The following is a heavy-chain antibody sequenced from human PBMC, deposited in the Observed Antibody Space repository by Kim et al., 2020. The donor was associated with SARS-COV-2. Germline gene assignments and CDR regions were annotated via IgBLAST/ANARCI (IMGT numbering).Heavy chain of an antibody. V-gene: IGHV3-23*02. J-gene: IGHJ5*02. Sequence: DPVKGRFTISRDNTKTTVYLQMNSLKAEDTALYYCAKDHRAGDKVVWFDPWGQGTLVTVSS. D-gene: IGHD5-12*01. CDR3: AKDHRAGDKVVWFDP.